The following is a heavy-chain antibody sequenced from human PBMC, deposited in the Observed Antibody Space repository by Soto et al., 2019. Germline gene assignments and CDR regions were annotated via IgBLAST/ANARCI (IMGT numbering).Heavy chain of an antibody. J-gene: IGHJ4*02. V-gene: IGHV1-18*01. CDR3: ARRPPYDSSRGRPEAFDY. CDR2: ISAYNGNT. Sequence: QVQLVQSGAEVKKPGASVKVSCKASGYTFTSYGISWVRQAPGQGLEWMGWISAYNGNTNYAQKLQGRVTMTTDTSTSTAYMERRSLRSDDTAVYYCARRPPYDSSRGRPEAFDYWGQGTLVTVSS. D-gene: IGHD3-22*01. CDR1: GYTFTSYG.